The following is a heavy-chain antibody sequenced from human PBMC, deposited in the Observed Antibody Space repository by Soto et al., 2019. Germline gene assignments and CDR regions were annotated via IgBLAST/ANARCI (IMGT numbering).Heavy chain of an antibody. D-gene: IGHD3-9*01. CDR2: INHSVST. J-gene: IGHJ4*02. Sequence: QVKLQQWGAGLLKPSETLSLTCAVYGGSFSGYYWSWIRQPPGKGLEWIGEINHSVSTNYNPSLKRRVIISVETSKNQFSLQLSSVTAADTAVYSCARTLVIGGYCFDYRGQGTLVTVSS. CDR3: ARTLVIGGYCFDY. V-gene: IGHV4-34*01. CDR1: GGSFSGYY.